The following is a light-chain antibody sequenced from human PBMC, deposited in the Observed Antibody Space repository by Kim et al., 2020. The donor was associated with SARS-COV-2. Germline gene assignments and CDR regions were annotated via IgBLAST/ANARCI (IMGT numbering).Light chain of an antibody. V-gene: IGKV3-20*01. CDR1: QSVSANY. CDR3: QQYDLLPRT. Sequence: EIVLTQSPGTLSLSPGERATLSCRATQSVSANYLAWYQHKRGQAPRLLIYGASTRATGIPDRFTGSGSGTDFTLTISRLEPEDFAVYYCQQYDLLPRTFGQGTKVDIK. J-gene: IGKJ1*01. CDR2: GAS.